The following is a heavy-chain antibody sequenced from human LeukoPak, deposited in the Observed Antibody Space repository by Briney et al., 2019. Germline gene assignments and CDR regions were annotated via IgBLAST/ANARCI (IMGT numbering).Heavy chain of an antibody. Sequence: GGSLRLSCAASGFTFSDAWMSWVRLAPGKGLEWVGRIKSKTDGGTTDYAAPVKGRFTISRDDSKNTLYLQMNSLKTEDTAVYYCTTDHQGFGELLLGYWGQGTLVTVSS. CDR2: IKSKTDGGTT. J-gene: IGHJ4*02. CDR3: TTDHQGFGELLLGY. CDR1: GFTFSDAW. V-gene: IGHV3-15*01. D-gene: IGHD3-10*01.